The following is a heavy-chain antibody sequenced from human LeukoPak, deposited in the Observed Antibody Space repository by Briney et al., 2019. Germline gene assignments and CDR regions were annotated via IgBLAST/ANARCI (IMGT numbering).Heavy chain of an antibody. CDR3: ASGDYIVVVTANARDAFDI. D-gene: IGHD2-21*02. J-gene: IGHJ3*02. V-gene: IGHV3-23*01. CDR2: ISGSGGST. Sequence: GGPLRLSCAASGFTFSSYGMHWVRQAPGKGLEWVSAISGSGGSTYYADSVKGRFTISRDNSKNTLYLQMNSLRAEDTAVYYCASGDYIVVVTANARDAFDIWGQGTMVTVSS. CDR1: GFTFSSYG.